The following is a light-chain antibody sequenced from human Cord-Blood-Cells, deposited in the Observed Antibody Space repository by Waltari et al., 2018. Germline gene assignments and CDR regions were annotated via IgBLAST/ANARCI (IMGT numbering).Light chain of an antibody. Sequence: QSALTQPASVSGSPGQSITISCTGTSSDVGSYNLVSWYQQHPGKAPKLMIYEVSKRPSGVSNRCSCSKSGNTASLTISGLQAEDEADYYCCSYAGSSTVYVFGTGTKVTVL. CDR1: SSDVGSYNL. CDR2: EVS. CDR3: CSYAGSSTVYV. V-gene: IGLV2-23*02. J-gene: IGLJ1*01.